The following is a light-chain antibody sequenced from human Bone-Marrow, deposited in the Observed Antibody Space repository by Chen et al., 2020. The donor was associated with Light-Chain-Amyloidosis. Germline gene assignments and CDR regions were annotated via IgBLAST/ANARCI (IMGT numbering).Light chain of an antibody. CDR2: GSS. V-gene: IGKV3-20*01. Sequence: EIVLTQSPGTLSLSPGEGATLACRSSQPISSNYLTWDRQKFGQAPRLVVYGSSSRATGIPDRFTDSGSGTDSTLTINRLEPEDWARYYCEQYGTSALTFGGGTKVEIK. CDR1: QPISSNY. CDR3: EQYGTSALT. J-gene: IGKJ4*01.